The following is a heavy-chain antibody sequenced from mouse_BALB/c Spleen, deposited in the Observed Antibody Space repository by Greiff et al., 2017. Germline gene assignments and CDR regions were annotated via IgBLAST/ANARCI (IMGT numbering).Heavy chain of an antibody. V-gene: IGHV3-2*02. CDR3: ARRGIYYGNFFDY. Sequence: EVKVEESGPGLVKPSQSLSLTCTVTGYSITSDYAWNWIRQFPGNKLEWMGYISYSGSTSYNPSLKSRISITRDTSKNQFFLQLNSVTTEDTATYYCARRGIYYGNFFDYWGQGTTLTVSS. D-gene: IGHD2-1*01. J-gene: IGHJ2*01. CDR1: GYSITSDYA. CDR2: ISYSGST.